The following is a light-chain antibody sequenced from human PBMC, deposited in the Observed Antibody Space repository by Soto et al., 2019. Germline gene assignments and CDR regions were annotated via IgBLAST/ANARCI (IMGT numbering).Light chain of an antibody. Sequence: DIQMTQSPSTVSASVGDRVTITCRASQSISNWLAWYQQKPGKAPNLLIYKASSLEGGVPSRFSGSASGTEFTITISSLQPDDFATYYCQQYNRTFGPGTTVEIK. J-gene: IGKJ1*01. CDR2: KAS. CDR3: QQYNRT. V-gene: IGKV1-5*03. CDR1: QSISNW.